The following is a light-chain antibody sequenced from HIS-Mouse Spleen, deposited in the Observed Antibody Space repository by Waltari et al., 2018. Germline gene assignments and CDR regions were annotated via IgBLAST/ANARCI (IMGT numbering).Light chain of an antibody. CDR3: AAWDDSLSGPV. CDR1: SANIGSNH. CDR2: RNN. V-gene: IGLV1-47*01. Sequence: QSVLTQPPSASGTPGQRVTTSCSCSSANIGSNHVYLYQQLPGTAPKPLIYRNNRRPSGVPDRFSGSKSGTSASLAISGLRSEDEADYYCAAWDDSLSGPVFGGGTKLTVL. J-gene: IGLJ3*02.